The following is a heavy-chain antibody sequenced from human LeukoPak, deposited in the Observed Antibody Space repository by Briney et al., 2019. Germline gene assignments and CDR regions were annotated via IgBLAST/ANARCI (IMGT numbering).Heavy chain of an antibody. CDR3: AKRPSSSWYLYYFDY. J-gene: IGHJ4*02. V-gene: IGHV3-23*01. CDR1: GFTFSSYA. D-gene: IGHD6-13*01. CDR2: ISGSGGST. Sequence: GGSLRLSCAASGFTFSSYAMSWVRQAPGKGLEWVSAISGSGGSTYYADSVKGRFTISRDNSKNTLYLQMNSLRAEDTAVYYCAKRPSSSWYLYYFDYWGQGTLATVSS.